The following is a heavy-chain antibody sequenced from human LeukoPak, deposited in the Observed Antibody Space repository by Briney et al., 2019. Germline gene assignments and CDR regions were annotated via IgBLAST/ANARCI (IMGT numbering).Heavy chain of an antibody. CDR1: GFTFSSFD. J-gene: IGHJ6*03. CDR2: IGTASDT. CDR3: ARGPPRGKYYYMDV. D-gene: IGHD1-1*01. Sequence: PGGSLRLSCAASGFTFSSFDMHWVRQPTGQGLEWVSTIGTASDTYYPGSVEGRFTLSRDNAKNSLYHQMNSLTAGDTAVYYCARGPPRGKYYYMDVWGKGTTVTVSS. V-gene: IGHV3-13*01.